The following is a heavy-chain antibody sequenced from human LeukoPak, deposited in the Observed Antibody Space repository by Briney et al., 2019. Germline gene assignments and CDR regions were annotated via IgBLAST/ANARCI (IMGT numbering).Heavy chain of an antibody. CDR1: GFTFSSYV. CDR2: ISYDGSNK. CDR3: ARGGTMVRGPFSY. V-gene: IGHV3-30-3*01. D-gene: IGHD3-10*01. J-gene: IGHJ4*02. Sequence: GRSLRLSCAASGFTFSSYVMHWVRQAPGKGLEWVAVISYDGSNKYYADSVKGRFTISRDNSKNALYLQMNSLRAEDTAVYYCARGGTMVRGPFSYWGQGTLVTVSS.